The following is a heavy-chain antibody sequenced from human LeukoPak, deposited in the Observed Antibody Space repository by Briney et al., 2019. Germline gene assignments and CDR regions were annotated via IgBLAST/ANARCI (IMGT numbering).Heavy chain of an antibody. CDR3: ARDTRYYSTYPSYYYYGMDV. CDR1: GFTFSDYY. J-gene: IGHJ6*02. V-gene: IGHV3-11*06. D-gene: IGHD4-11*01. CDR2: ITISGSYT. Sequence: GGSLRLSCAASGFTFSDYYTNWIRQAPGKGLERISYITISGSYTSYADSVTGRFTISRDNAKNSLYLQMNSLRAEDTAVYYCARDTRYYSTYPSYYYYGMDVWGQGTTVTVSS.